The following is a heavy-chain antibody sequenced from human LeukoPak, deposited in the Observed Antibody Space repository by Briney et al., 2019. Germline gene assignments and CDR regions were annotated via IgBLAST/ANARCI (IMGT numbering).Heavy chain of an antibody. J-gene: IGHJ4*02. V-gene: IGHV3-7*01. CDR3: ARYRHLGY. CDR1: GFTLSGYW. CDR2: INQNGGEK. Sequence: PGGSLRLSCADSGFTLSGYWMNWVRQAPGKGLEWVANINQNGGEKYYVDSVKGRFTISRDNGKNSLYLQMNSLRAEDTAVYYCARYRHLGYWGQGTLVTVSS.